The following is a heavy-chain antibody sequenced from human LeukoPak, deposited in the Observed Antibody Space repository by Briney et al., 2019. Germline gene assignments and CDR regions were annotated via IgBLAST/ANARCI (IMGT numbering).Heavy chain of an antibody. Sequence: SGPALVKPTQTLTLTCTFSGFSLSTSGMCVSWIRQPPGKALEWLARIDWDDDKYYSTSLKTRLTISKDTSKNQVVLTMTNMDPVDTATYYCARTLSSSSFGASSDYWGQGTLVTVSS. CDR1: GFSLSTSGMC. D-gene: IGHD6-6*01. CDR2: IDWDDDK. CDR3: ARTLSSSSFGASSDY. V-gene: IGHV2-70*11. J-gene: IGHJ4*02.